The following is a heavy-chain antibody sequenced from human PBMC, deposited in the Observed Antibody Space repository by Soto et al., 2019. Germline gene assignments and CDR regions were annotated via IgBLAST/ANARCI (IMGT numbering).Heavy chain of an antibody. V-gene: IGHV3-48*01. CDR3: ARGASYCDFGLWLDY. Sequence: EVQLVESGGGLVQPGGSLRLSCAASGFTFSTSGMNWVRQAPGKGLEWVSYISGTSSTVNYADSMRGRFTISRDNAKSSLYLQLNSLRAEDTAVYYCARGASYCDFGLWLDYWGQGTLVTVSS. CDR2: ISGTSSTV. D-gene: IGHD4-17*01. CDR1: GFTFSTSG. J-gene: IGHJ4*02.